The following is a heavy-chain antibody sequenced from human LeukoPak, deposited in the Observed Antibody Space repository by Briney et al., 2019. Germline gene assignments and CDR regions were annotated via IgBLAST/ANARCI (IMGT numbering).Heavy chain of an antibody. CDR2: TYPGDSDT. CDR1: GCSFTSYW. CDR3: ARWEIYDILTGPNPQRGAFDM. V-gene: IGHV5-51*01. Sequence: GESLKISSKGSGCSFTSYWIGWVRQMPGKGLEWMGITYPGDSDTRYSPSFQGQVTISADKYISTAYLQWSSLKASDTGMYYCARWEIYDILTGPNPQRGAFDMWGQGTMVTVSS. D-gene: IGHD3-9*01. J-gene: IGHJ3*02.